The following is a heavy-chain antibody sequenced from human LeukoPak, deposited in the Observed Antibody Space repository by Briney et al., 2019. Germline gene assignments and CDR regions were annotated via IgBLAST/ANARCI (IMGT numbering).Heavy chain of an antibody. CDR2: IYYSGST. Sequence: PSETLSLTCTVSGGSISSSSYYWGWIRQPPGKGLEWIGSIYYSGSTYYNPSLKSRVTISVDTSKNQFSLKLSSVTAADTAVYYCARTYRYSSSWYPRFDPWGQGTLVTVSS. D-gene: IGHD6-13*01. V-gene: IGHV4-39*07. CDR1: GGSISSSSYY. CDR3: ARTYRYSSSWYPRFDP. J-gene: IGHJ5*02.